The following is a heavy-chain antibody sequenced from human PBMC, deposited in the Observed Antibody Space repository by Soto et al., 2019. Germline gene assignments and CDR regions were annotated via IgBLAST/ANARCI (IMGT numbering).Heavy chain of an antibody. CDR3: ARHDIVGSDYYYYYMYV. CDR2: IYYSGST. D-gene: IGHD2-15*01. CDR1: GGSISSGDYC. J-gene: IGHJ6*03. Sequence: SETLSHTWTVCGGSISSGDYCWTWIRQPPGKGLEGIGYIYYSGSTYYNPSLKSGVTIAVDTSKNQFSLRLSSVTAADTAVYYCARHDIVGSDYYYYYMYVLCLGTTVTVSS. V-gene: IGHV4-30-4*01.